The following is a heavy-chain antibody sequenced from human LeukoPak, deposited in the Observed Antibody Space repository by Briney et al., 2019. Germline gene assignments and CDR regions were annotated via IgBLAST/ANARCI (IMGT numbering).Heavy chain of an antibody. CDR2: MNPNSGNT. J-gene: IGHJ4*02. CDR3: AKTPLRGYYDSSGYPDYFDY. CDR1: GYTFTSYD. D-gene: IGHD3-22*01. Sequence: ASVKVSCKASGYTFTSYDINWVRQATGQGLEWMGWMNPNSGNTGYAQKFQGRVTITRNTSISTAYMELSSLGSEDTAVYYCAKTPLRGYYDSSGYPDYFDYWGQGTLVTVSS. V-gene: IGHV1-8*03.